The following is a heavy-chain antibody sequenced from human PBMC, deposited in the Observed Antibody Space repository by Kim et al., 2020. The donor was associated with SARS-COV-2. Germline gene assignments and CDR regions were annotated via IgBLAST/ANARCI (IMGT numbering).Heavy chain of an antibody. Sequence: TPSFQGHVTISADKSISTAYLQGSSLKASDTAMYYCARRYYDILTGAFDIWGQGTMVTVSS. V-gene: IGHV5-10-1*01. CDR3: ARRYYDILTGAFDI. D-gene: IGHD3-9*01. J-gene: IGHJ3*02.